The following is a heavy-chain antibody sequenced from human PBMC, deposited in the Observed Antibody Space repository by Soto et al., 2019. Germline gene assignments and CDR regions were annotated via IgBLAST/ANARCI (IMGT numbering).Heavy chain of an antibody. D-gene: IGHD4-17*01. Sequence: EVQLVESGGGLVKPGGSLRLSCAASGFTFSSYSMNWVRQAPGKGLEWVSSISSSSSYIYYADSVKGRFTISRDNAKNSLYLQMNSLRAEDTAVYYCARGPPPSPSRAGLMGGDYGLEFAFDIWGQGTMVTVSS. CDR3: ARGPPPSPSRAGLMGGDYGLEFAFDI. J-gene: IGHJ3*02. CDR2: ISSSSSYI. CDR1: GFTFSSYS. V-gene: IGHV3-21*01.